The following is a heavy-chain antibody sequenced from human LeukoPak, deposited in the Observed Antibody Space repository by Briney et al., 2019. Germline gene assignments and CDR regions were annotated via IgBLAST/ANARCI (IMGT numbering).Heavy chain of an antibody. Sequence: GASVKVSCKASGYTFTSYGISWVRQAPGQGLEWMGWISAYNGNTNYAQKLQGRVTITADESTSTAYMELSSLRSEDTAVYYCARGSVVDYYYYMDVWGKGTTVTVSS. D-gene: IGHD2-15*01. CDR1: GYTFTSYG. CDR2: ISAYNGNT. V-gene: IGHV1-18*01. J-gene: IGHJ6*03. CDR3: ARGSVVDYYYYMDV.